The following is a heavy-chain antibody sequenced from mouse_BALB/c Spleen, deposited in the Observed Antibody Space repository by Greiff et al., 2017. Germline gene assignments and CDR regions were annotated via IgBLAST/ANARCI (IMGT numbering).Heavy chain of an antibody. CDR2: INPSSGYT. D-gene: IGHD3-1*01. J-gene: IGHJ2*01. CDR1: GYTFTSYT. CDR3: ARPLGQFDY. Sequence: QVQLKQSAAELARPGASVKMSCKASGYTFTSYTMHWVKQRPGQGLEWIGYINPSSGYTEYNQKFKDKTTLTADKSSSTAYMQLSSLTSEDSAVYYCARPLGQFDYWGQGTTLTVSS. V-gene: IGHV1-4*02.